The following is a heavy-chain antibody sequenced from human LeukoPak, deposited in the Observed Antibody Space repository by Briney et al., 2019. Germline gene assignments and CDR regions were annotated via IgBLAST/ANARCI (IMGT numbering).Heavy chain of an antibody. CDR1: GGSFSGYY. D-gene: IGHD3-22*01. J-gene: IGHJ3*02. CDR2: INHSGST. V-gene: IGHV4-34*01. Sequence: PSETLSLTCAVYGGSFSGYYWSWIRQPPGKGLEWIGEINHSGSTNYNPSLKSRVTISVDTSKNQFSLKLSSVTAADTAVYYCARVSESSGFPYAFDIWGQGTMVTVSS. CDR3: ARVSESSGFPYAFDI.